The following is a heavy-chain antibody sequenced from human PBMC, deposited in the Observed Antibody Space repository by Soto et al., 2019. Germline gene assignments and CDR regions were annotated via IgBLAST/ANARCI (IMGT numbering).Heavy chain of an antibody. V-gene: IGHV3-30-3*01. Sequence: QSGGSLRLSGFATGFTFSSYAMRWFRQAPGKGLEWVAVISYDGSNKYYADSVKGRFTISRDNSKNTLYLQMNSLRAEDTAVYYCARDPPYYYDSNEFDYWGQGTLVTVSS. CDR3: ARDPPYYYDSNEFDY. CDR1: GFTFSSYA. CDR2: ISYDGSNK. J-gene: IGHJ4*02. D-gene: IGHD3-22*01.